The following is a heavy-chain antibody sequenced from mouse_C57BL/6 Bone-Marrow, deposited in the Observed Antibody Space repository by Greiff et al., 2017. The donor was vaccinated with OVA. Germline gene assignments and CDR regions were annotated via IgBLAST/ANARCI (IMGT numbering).Heavy chain of an antibody. V-gene: IGHV1-36*01. CDR1: GFTFTDYY. J-gene: IGHJ2*01. CDR3: ARERLLRFDY. D-gene: IGHD1-1*01. CDR2: VYPYNGGT. Sequence: VESGPSVKISCKASGFTFTDYYMHWVKQSHGKSLEWIGLVYPYNGGTSYNQKFKGKATLTVDTSSSTAYMELNSLTSEDSAVYYCARERLLRFDYWGQGTTLTVSS.